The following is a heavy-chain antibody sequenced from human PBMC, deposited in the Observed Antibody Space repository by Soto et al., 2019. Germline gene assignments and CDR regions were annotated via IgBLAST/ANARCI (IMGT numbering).Heavy chain of an antibody. V-gene: IGHV4-59*01. Sequence: QVLLQESGPGQVKPSETLSLTCTVSGGSIGSYHWSWVRQPPGKGLEWIASVYYTGTTNYNPSLGSRVTISIDAPGNRFSMEITSVTAADTAIYYCARDEVLTGMFDFWGQGTLVTVSS. CDR1: GGSIGSYH. J-gene: IGHJ4*02. CDR2: VYYTGTT. CDR3: ARDEVLTGMFDF.